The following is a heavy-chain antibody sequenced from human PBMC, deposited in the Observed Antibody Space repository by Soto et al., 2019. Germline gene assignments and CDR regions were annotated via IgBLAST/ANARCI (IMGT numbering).Heavy chain of an antibody. Sequence: EVQLLESGGGLVQPGGSLRLSCAASGFTFSSYAMSWVRQAPGKGLEWVSAISGSGGSTYYADSVKGRFTISRDNSKNTRYLQMNSLRAEDTAVYYCAKGKSITMIVVVFLEGFDYWGQGTLVTVSS. V-gene: IGHV3-23*01. CDR1: GFTFSSYA. J-gene: IGHJ4*02. CDR3: AKGKSITMIVVVFLEGFDY. D-gene: IGHD3-22*01. CDR2: ISGSGGST.